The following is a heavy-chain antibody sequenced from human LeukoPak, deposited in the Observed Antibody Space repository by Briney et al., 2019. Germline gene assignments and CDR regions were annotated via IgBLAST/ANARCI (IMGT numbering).Heavy chain of an antibody. D-gene: IGHD6-19*01. J-gene: IGHJ4*02. CDR2: ISGSGGST. Sequence: GGSLRLSCTASGFIFSNFAMTWVRQAPGKGLEWVSAISGSGGSTYYADSVKGRFTISRDNSKSTLFLQMNSLRAEDTAIYYCSKGQWLVEQTFDYWGQGTLVTVSS. CDR1: GFIFSNFA. CDR3: SKGQWLVEQTFDY. V-gene: IGHV3-23*01.